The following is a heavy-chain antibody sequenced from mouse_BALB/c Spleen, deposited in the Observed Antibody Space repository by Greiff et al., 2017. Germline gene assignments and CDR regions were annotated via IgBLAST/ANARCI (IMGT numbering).Heavy chain of an antibody. CDR3: ARQITTATMDY. D-gene: IGHD1-2*01. CDR2: ISSGGSYT. J-gene: IGHJ4*01. V-gene: IGHV5-9-4*01. Sequence: EEQLVESGGGLVKPGGSLKLSCAASGFTFSSYAMSWVRQSPEKRLEWVAEISSGGSYTYYPDTVTGRFTISRDNAKNTLYLQMSSLKSEDTAMYYCARQITTATMDYWGQGTSVTVSS. CDR1: GFTFSSYA.